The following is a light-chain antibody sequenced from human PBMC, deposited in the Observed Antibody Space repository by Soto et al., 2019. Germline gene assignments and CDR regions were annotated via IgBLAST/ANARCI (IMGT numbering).Light chain of an antibody. CDR2: GAS. Sequence: EIVMTQSPGTLSVSPGERATLSCRASQSIRSNLAWYQQKPGQAPRLLIYGASTRATGVPARFSGSGSGTEFTLTISSLQSEDFAVYYCQQRSDWPITFGQGTRLEIK. J-gene: IGKJ5*01. V-gene: IGKV3-15*01. CDR1: QSIRSN. CDR3: QQRSDWPIT.